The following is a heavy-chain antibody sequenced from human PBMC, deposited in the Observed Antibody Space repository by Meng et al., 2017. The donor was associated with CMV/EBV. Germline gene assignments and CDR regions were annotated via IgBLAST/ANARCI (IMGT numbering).Heavy chain of an antibody. J-gene: IGHJ4*02. CDR1: GNTSTDYY. D-gene: IGHD6-19*01. V-gene: IGHV1-2*02. CDR2: INPNDDT. Sequence: QVQWVQSGAGVKEPWASVKVPCKPFGNTSTDYYIHWGQQAPGPWLEWMGWINPNDDTNYAQNFQGRVTMTRDMSINTVYMELSRLTSDDTAVYYCARSSGWSRFDYWGLGTLVTVSS. CDR3: ARSSGWSRFDY.